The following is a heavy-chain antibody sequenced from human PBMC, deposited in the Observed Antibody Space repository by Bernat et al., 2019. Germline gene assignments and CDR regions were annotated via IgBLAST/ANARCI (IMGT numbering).Heavy chain of an antibody. CDR1: GFTFSNAW. CDR2: IWFDGSKE. CDR3: AGEDGNHFDY. V-gene: IGHV3-33*08. J-gene: IGHJ4*02. D-gene: IGHD4-23*01. Sequence: VQLVESGGGLVKPGGSLRLSCAASGFTFSNAWMNWVRQAPGKGLEWVAVIWFDGSKEYYTDSVKGRFTISRDNSRTTVYLQMNSLRVEDTAVYYCAGEDGNHFDYWGRGTLVTVSS.